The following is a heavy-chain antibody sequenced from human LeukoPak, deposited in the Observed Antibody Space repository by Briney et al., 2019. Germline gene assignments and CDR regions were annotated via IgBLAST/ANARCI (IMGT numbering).Heavy chain of an antibody. D-gene: IGHD3-10*01. Sequence: PSETLSLTCTVSDGSISSSSYYWGWIRQPPGKGLEWIGSIYYGSVFYSVSTYYNPSLKSRVTMSGDTSKNQFSLKLSSVTAADTAVYYCARRVGRWFGERAYYYNYMDVWGKGTTVTISS. J-gene: IGHJ6*03. V-gene: IGHV4-39*07. CDR3: ARRVGRWFGERAYYYNYMDV. CDR2: IYYGSVFYSVST. CDR1: DGSISSSSYY.